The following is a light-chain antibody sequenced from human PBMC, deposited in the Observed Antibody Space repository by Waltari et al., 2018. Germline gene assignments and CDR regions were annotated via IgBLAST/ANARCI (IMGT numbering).Light chain of an antibody. J-gene: IGLJ1*01. CDR1: NIGRKS. Sequence: SYVLTQPPSVSVAPGQTARITCGGNNIGRKSVHWYQQKPGQAPVLVVYDDSDRPSGIPERFSGSNSGNTATLTISRVAAGDDADYYCQVWDSSTDHPYVFGTGTKVTVL. V-gene: IGLV3-21*02. CDR3: QVWDSSTDHPYV. CDR2: DDS.